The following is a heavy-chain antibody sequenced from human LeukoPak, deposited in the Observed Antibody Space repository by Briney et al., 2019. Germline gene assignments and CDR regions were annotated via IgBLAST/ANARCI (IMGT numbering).Heavy chain of an antibody. V-gene: IGHV4-39*01. Sequence: SETLSLTCTVSGGSISSSSYYWGWIRQPPGKGLEWIGSIYYSGSTYYNPSLKSRVTISVDTSKNQFSLKLSSVTAADTAVYYCARLPLFGYDSSGYLTWDNDYWGQGTLVTVSS. CDR1: GGSISSSSYY. CDR2: IYYSGST. CDR3: ARLPLFGYDSSGYLTWDNDY. J-gene: IGHJ4*02. D-gene: IGHD3-22*01.